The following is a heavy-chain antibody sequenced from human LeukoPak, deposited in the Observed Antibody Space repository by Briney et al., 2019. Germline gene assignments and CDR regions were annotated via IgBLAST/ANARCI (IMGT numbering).Heavy chain of an antibody. J-gene: IGHJ4*02. CDR3: ASLTDALGSHEIGY. CDR1: GYTFTSYY. D-gene: IGHD1-26*01. CDR2: INPSGGST. V-gene: IGHV1-46*01. Sequence: APVKVSCKASGYTFTSYYMHWVRQAPGQGLEWMGIINPSGGSTSYAQKLQGRVTMTTDTSTSTAYMELRSLRSDDTAVYYCASLTDALGSHEIGYWGQGTLVTVSS.